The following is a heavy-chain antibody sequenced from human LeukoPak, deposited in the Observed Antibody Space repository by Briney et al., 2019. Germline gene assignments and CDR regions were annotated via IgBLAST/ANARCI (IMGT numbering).Heavy chain of an antibody. D-gene: IGHD5-24*01. CDR3: AGSRDGYNPFDY. V-gene: IGHV1-2*02. CDR2: INPNSGGT. Sequence: ASVKVSCKASGYTFTGYYMHWVRQAPGQGLEWMGWINPNSGGTNYAQKFQGRVTMPRDTSISTAYMELSRLRSDDTAVYYWAGSRDGYNPFDYWGQGTLVTVSS. J-gene: IGHJ4*02. CDR1: GYTFTGYY.